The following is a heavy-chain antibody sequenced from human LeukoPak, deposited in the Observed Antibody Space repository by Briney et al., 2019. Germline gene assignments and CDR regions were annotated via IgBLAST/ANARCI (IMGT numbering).Heavy chain of an antibody. D-gene: IGHD2-21*01. CDR3: ARGVVVRYYYYYMDV. V-gene: IGHV4-39*07. CDR1: GGSISSSNYH. J-gene: IGHJ6*03. CDR2: FFYSGTT. Sequence: SETLSLTCTVSGGSISSSNYHRGWIRQPPGTGLEWIGNFFYSGTTHYNPSLQGRVTMSVDTSKNQFSLELSSVTAADTAVYYCARGVVVRYYYYYMDVWGKGTTVTVSS.